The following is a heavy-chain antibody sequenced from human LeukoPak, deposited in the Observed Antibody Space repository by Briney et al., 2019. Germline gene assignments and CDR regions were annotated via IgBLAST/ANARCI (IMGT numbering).Heavy chain of an antibody. Sequence: SETLSLTCTVSGGSISSSSYYWGWIRQPPGKGLEWIGSFYYSGSTYYNPSLKSRVTISVDTSKNQFSLKLSSVTAADTAVYYCARAGPGYCSGGSCPPDYWGQGTLVTVSS. CDR2: FYYSGST. J-gene: IGHJ4*02. V-gene: IGHV4-39*07. D-gene: IGHD2-15*01. CDR1: GGSISSSSYY. CDR3: ARAGPGYCSGGSCPPDY.